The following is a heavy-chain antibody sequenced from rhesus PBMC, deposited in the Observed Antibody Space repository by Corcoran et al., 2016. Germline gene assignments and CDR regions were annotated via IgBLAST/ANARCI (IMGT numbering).Heavy chain of an antibody. J-gene: IGHJ4*01. CDR1: GGSISDDYY. CDR2: IYGSGGGT. CDR3: AREYSNYGYFDY. V-gene: IGHV4-106*01. D-gene: IGHD4-23*01. Sequence: QVQLQESGPGLVKPSETLSLTCAVSGGSISDDYYWSWIRQPPGKGLEWIGYIYGSGGGTNYNPSLKNRVTMSRDTSKNQFSLKLSSVTAADTAVYYCAREYSNYGYFDYWGQGVLVTVSS.